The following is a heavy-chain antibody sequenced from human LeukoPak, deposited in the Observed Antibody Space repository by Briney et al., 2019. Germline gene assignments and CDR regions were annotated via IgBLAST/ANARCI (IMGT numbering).Heavy chain of an antibody. CDR2: ISAYNGNT. V-gene: IGHV1-18*01. CDR1: GGTFSSYA. CDR3: ARIAVPASANWFDP. D-gene: IGHD2-2*01. J-gene: IGHJ5*02. Sequence: ASVKVSCKASGGTFSSYAISWVRQAPGQGLEWMGWISAYNGNTNYAQKLQGRVTMTTDTSTSTAYMELRSLRSDDTAVYYCARIAVPASANWFDPWGQGTLVTVSS.